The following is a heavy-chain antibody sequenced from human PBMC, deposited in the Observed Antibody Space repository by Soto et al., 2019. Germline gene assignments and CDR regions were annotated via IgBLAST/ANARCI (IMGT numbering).Heavy chain of an antibody. J-gene: IGHJ2*01. Sequence: QVQVVQSGAEVKKPGASVKVSCKASGYTFSAYGFSWVRQAPGQGLEWMGWISAYNGNTYYPQKFQGRITMTTDTSTSTAYLELRSLRSDDTAVYYCARDRYSDATPSGPDWYFDLWGRGTLVTVSS. D-gene: IGHD2-15*01. CDR1: GYTFSAYG. CDR3: ARDRYSDATPSGPDWYFDL. V-gene: IGHV1-18*01. CDR2: ISAYNGNT.